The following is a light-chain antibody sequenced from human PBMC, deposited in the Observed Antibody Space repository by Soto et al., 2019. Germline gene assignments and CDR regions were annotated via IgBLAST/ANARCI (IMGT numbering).Light chain of an antibody. J-gene: IGLJ2*01. Sequence: QSALTQPASVSGSPGQSITISCTGTSSDVGAYNSVSWYQQHPGKAPKLMIYDVSNRPSGVSNRFSGSKSDNTASLTISGLQAEDEADYYCSSYTSSSHVVFGGGTQLTVL. CDR3: SSYTSSSHVV. CDR2: DVS. CDR1: SSDVGAYNS. V-gene: IGLV2-14*03.